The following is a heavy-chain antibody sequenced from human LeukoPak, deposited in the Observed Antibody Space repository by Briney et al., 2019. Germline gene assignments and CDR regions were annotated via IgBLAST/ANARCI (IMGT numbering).Heavy chain of an antibody. CDR1: GGSTSSYY. V-gene: IGHV4-59*01. CDR3: ARDLGYCSGGSCYSGYFQH. J-gene: IGHJ1*01. CDR2: IYYSGST. Sequence: SETLSLTCTVSGGSTSSYYWSWIRQPPGKGLELIGYIYYSGSTNYNPSLKSRVTISVDTSKNQFSLKLSSVTAADTAVYYCARDLGYCSGGSCYSGYFQHWGQGTLVTVSS. D-gene: IGHD2-15*01.